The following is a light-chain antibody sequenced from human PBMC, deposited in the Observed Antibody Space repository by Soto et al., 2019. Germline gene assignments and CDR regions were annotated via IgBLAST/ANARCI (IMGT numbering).Light chain of an antibody. CDR3: CSYAGSYRGV. J-gene: IGLJ1*01. V-gene: IGLV2-11*01. CDR1: SSDVGGYNY. Sequence: QSALTQPRSVSGYPGQSVTISCTGTSSDVGGYNYVSWYQQHPGKAPKLMIYDVSKRPSGVPDRFSGAKSGNTASLTISGLQAEDEADYYCCSYAGSYRGVFGTGTKVTVL. CDR2: DVS.